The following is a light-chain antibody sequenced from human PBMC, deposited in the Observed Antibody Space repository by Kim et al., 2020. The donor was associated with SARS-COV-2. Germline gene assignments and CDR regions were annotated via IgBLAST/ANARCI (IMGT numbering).Light chain of an antibody. Sequence: SVAVRDRVTITCRESQGIGSWLAWYQQRPGKAPNLLIYSASILQSGVPSRFSGSGIGTDFTLIITSMQPGDFATYYCQQANTFPYTFGQGTKLEI. CDR2: SAS. CDR3: QQANTFPYT. V-gene: IGKV1-12*01. J-gene: IGKJ2*01. CDR1: QGIGSW.